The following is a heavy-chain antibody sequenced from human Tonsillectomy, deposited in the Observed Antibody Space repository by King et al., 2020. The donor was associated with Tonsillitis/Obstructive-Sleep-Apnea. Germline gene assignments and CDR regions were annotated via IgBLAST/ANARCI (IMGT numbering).Heavy chain of an antibody. J-gene: IGHJ2*01. CDR1: GFTFSNYW. V-gene: IGHV3-7*03. CDR3: ARDKAGGLFFDL. D-gene: IGHD3-10*01. CDR2: IKQDGSEK. Sequence: VQLVESGGGLVQPGGSLRLSCAASGFTFSNYWVYWVRQAPGKGLEWVANIKQDGSEKYYVDSVKGRFTISRDNAKNSLYLQMNSLRAEDTVVYYCARDKAGGLFFDLWGRGTLVTVSS.